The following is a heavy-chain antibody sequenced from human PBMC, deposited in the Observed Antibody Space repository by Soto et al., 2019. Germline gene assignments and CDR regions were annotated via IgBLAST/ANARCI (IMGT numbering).Heavy chain of an antibody. J-gene: IGHJ4*02. CDR2: IYDSGTT. D-gene: IGHD6-19*01. V-gene: IGHV4-31*03. CDR3: ALALGPTTGLDY. Sequence: QVQLQESGPGLVKPSQTLSLTCSVSGAPISRDHYYWSWIRHLPGKGLEWIGSIYDSGTTKYNPSLTSRLALSVDTSKNQFSLKLTSVTAADTAVYYCALALGPTTGLDYWGPGILVTVSS. CDR1: GAPISRDHYY.